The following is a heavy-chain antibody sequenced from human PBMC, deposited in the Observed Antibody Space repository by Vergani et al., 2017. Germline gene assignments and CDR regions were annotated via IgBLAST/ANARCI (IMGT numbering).Heavy chain of an antibody. Sequence: QVQLVQSGAEVKKPGSSVKVSCKASGGTFSSYAISWVRQAPGQGLEWMGGIIPIFGTANYAQKFQGRVTITADESTGTAYMELSSLRSEDTAVYYCARHGHCSSTSCPTNLIDYWGQGTLVTVSS. CDR1: GGTFSSYA. V-gene: IGHV1-69*01. CDR3: ARHGHCSSTSCPTNLIDY. CDR2: IIPIFGTA. D-gene: IGHD2-2*03. J-gene: IGHJ4*02.